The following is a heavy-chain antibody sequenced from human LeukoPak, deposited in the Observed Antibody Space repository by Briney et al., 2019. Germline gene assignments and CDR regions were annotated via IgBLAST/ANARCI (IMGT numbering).Heavy chain of an antibody. CDR1: GDSISSNY. V-gene: IGHV4-59*08. J-gene: IGHJ4*02. Sequence: PSETLSLTCTVSGDSISSNYWGWIRQPPGKGLEWIGYIYYSGFTNYNPSLKSRVTISIDTSRNQFALNLRSVTAADTAVYYCARGLACGGGSCYVVDWGQGTLITVSS. CDR3: ARGLACGGGSCYVVD. CDR2: IYYSGFT. D-gene: IGHD2-15*01.